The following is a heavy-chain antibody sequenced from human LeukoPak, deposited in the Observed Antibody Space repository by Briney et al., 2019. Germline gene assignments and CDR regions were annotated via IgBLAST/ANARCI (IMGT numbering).Heavy chain of an antibody. J-gene: IGHJ4*02. V-gene: IGHV4-30-4*01. Sequence: SQTLSLSCTVSGGSIRNGDFFWSWMRRPPGKGLEWIGYLFYSGSTYVNPSLESRVTMSVDTSKNQFSLKLNSVTAADTALYYCARFALNSYGSGSYYYFDNWGQGTLVIVSS. CDR1: GGSIRNGDFF. D-gene: IGHD3-10*01. CDR3: ARFALNSYGSGSYYYFDN. CDR2: LFYSGST.